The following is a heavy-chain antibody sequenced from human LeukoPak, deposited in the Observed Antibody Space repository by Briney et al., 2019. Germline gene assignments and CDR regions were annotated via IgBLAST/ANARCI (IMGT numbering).Heavy chain of an antibody. CDR1: GGSISSYY. CDR3: ARSSSGWYEYYFDY. CDR2: IYYSGST. D-gene: IGHD6-19*01. Sequence: SETLSLTCTVSGGSISSYYWSWIRQPPGKGLEWNGYIYYSGSTNYNPSLESRVTISVDTSKNQFSLKLSSVTAADTAVYYCARSSSGWYEYYFDYWGQGTLVTVSS. J-gene: IGHJ4*02. V-gene: IGHV4-59*01.